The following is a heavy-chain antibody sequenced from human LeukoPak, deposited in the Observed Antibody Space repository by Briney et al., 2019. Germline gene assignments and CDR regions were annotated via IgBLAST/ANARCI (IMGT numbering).Heavy chain of an antibody. D-gene: IGHD3-10*02. J-gene: IGHJ3*02. V-gene: IGHV4-4*07. CDR2: IYTSGST. CDR3: ARDGTRFGELVRAFDI. CDR1: GGSISSYY. Sequence: SETLSLTCTVSGGSISSYYWSWIRQPAGKGLEWIGRIYTSGSTNYNPSLKSRVTMSVDTSKNQFSLKLSSVTAADTAVYYCARDGTRFGELVRAFDIWGQGTMVTVSS.